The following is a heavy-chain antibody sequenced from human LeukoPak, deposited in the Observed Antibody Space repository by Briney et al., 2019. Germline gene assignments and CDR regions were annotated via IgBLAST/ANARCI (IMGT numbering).Heavy chain of an antibody. Sequence: SETLSLTCTVSGVSISSYYWSWIRQPPGKGLEWIGYIIDNGNTNYNPSLKSRVTISVDTSKNQFSLKLTSVTAADTAVYYCVRHGGSYSLDYWGQGTLVTVSS. CDR3: VRHGGSYSLDY. J-gene: IGHJ4*02. CDR1: GVSISSYY. D-gene: IGHD1-26*01. V-gene: IGHV4-59*08. CDR2: IIDNGNT.